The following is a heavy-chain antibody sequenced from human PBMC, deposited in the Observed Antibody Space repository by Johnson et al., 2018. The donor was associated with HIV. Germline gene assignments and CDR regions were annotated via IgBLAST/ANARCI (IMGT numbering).Heavy chain of an antibody. CDR1: GFIFSDYY. CDR2: ISSSGNPI. J-gene: IGHJ3*02. D-gene: IGHD2-21*01. V-gene: IGHV3-11*04. Sequence: QVQLVESGGGLVKPGGSLRLSCAASGFIFSDYYMSWIRQAPGKGLEWVSYISSSGNPIYYADSVKGRFTISRDNAKNSLYLQMNSLRAEDTAVYYCARDWVIGDAFDIWGQGTKVIVSS. CDR3: ARDWVIGDAFDI.